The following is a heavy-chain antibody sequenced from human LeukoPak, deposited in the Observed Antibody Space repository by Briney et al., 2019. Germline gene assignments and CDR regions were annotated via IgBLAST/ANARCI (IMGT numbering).Heavy chain of an antibody. J-gene: IGHJ6*02. CDR3: ARSSGYYYYYGMDV. Sequence: ASVKVSCKASGYTFTGYYMHWVRQAPGQELEWMGWINPNSGGTNYAQKFQGRVTMTRDTSISTAYMELSGLRSDDTAMYYCARSSGYYYYYGMDVWGQGTTVTVSS. D-gene: IGHD3-22*01. CDR1: GYTFTGYY. CDR2: INPNSGGT. V-gene: IGHV1-2*02.